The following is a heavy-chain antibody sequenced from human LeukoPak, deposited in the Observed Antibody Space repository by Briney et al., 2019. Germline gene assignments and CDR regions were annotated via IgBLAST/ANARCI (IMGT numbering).Heavy chain of an antibody. CDR3: VRQRRVRGVIILYYFDY. V-gene: IGHV4-39*01. J-gene: IGHJ4*02. CDR1: GDSISSSSYS. Sequence: SETLSLTCTVSGDSISSSSYSWGWIRQPPGKGLEWIGSIYYSGSTYYNPSLKSRVTISVDTSKNQFSLKLSSVTAADTAVYYCVRQRRVRGVIILYYFDYWGQGTLVTVSS. D-gene: IGHD3-10*01. CDR2: IYYSGST.